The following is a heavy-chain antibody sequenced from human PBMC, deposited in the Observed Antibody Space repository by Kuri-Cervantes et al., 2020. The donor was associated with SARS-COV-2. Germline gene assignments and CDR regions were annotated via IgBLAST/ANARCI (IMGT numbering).Heavy chain of an antibody. V-gene: IGHV4-4*07. J-gene: IGHJ5*02. CDR2: IYTSGST. CDR1: GGSISSYY. Sequence: SETLSLTCTVSGGSISSYYWSWIRQPAGKGLEWIGRIYTSGSTNYNPSLKSRVTMSVDTSKNQFSLKLSSVTAADTAVYYCARGGYDFWSGYLFDPWGQGTLVTVSS. CDR3: ARGGYDFWSGYLFDP. D-gene: IGHD3-3*01.